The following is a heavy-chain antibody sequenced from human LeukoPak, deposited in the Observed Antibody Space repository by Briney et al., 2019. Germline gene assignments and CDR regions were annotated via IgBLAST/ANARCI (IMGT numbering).Heavy chain of an antibody. D-gene: IGHD6-13*01. CDR2: ISDDGSNK. CDR3: AKDRGYSSSWYVFGY. Sequence: GGSLRLSCAASGFTFSSYGMHWVRRAPGKGLEWVAVISDDGSNKYYGDSVKGRFTISRDNSKNTLYLQMNSLRAEDTAVYYCAKDRGYSSSWYVFGYWGQGTLVTVSS. J-gene: IGHJ4*02. V-gene: IGHV3-30*18. CDR1: GFTFSSYG.